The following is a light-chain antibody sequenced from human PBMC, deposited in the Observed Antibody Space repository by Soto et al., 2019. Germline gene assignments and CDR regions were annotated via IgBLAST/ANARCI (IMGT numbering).Light chain of an antibody. CDR3: NSYAGYKFVV. V-gene: IGLV2-8*01. Sequence: QSALTQPPSASGSPGQSVIISCTGTSSDVGAYDYVSWYQQDPGKAPKLIIYEVSKRPSGVPDRFSGSKSGNTASLTVSGLRAEDEADYYCNSYAGYKFVVFGGGTKLTVL. CDR2: EVS. CDR1: SSDVGAYDY. J-gene: IGLJ2*01.